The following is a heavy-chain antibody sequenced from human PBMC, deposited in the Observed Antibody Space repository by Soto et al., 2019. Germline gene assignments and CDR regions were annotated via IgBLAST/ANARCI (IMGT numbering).Heavy chain of an antibody. J-gene: IGHJ5*02. D-gene: IGHD2-2*01. CDR3: ATAWFGRYQLLSWFDP. Sequence: SVKVSCKASGGTFSSYAISWVRQAPGQGLEWMGGIIPIFGTANYAQKFQGRVTITADESTSTAYMELSSLRSEDTAVYYCATAWFGRYQLLSWFDPWGQGTLVTVSS. CDR1: GGTFSSYA. V-gene: IGHV1-69*13. CDR2: IIPIFGTA.